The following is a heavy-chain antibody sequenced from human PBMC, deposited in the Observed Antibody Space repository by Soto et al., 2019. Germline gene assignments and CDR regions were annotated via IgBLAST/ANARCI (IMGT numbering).Heavy chain of an antibody. CDR3: ARTVVSSSWYWFDT. D-gene: IGHD6-13*01. J-gene: IGHJ5*02. CDR1: GGSISSYY. Sequence: SETLSLTCTVSGGSISSYYWSWIRQPPGKGLEWIGYIYYSGSTNYNPSLKSRVTISVDTSKNQFSLKLSSVTAADTAVYYCARTVVSSSWYWFDTWGQGTLVTVSS. CDR2: IYYSGST. V-gene: IGHV4-59*01.